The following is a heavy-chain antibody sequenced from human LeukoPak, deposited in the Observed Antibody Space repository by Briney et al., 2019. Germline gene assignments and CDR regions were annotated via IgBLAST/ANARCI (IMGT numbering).Heavy chain of an antibody. CDR2: IYYSGST. J-gene: IGHJ4*02. D-gene: IGHD5-12*01. V-gene: IGHV4-39*07. CDR3: ARDTEVSGYDYHGYYFDY. Sequence: PSETLSLTCTVSGGSISSSSYYWGWIRQPPGKGLEWIGSIYYSGSTYYNPSLKSRVTISVDTSKNQFSLKLGSVTAADTAVYYCARDTEVSGYDYHGYYFDYWGQGTLVTVSS. CDR1: GGSISSSSYY.